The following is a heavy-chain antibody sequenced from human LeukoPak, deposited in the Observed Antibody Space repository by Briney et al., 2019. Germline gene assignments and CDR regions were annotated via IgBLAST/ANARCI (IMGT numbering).Heavy chain of an antibody. D-gene: IGHD2-2*01. CDR3: ARVAVVVPAAMDI. CDR2: TRKRTNGYTT. Sequence: GGSLKLSCAASGFTFSDHYMDWVRQAPGKGLEWIARTRKRTNGYTTEYAASVKGRFTVSRDDSKNSLYLQMNSLKAEDTAIYYCARVAVVVPAAMDIWGQGTLVTVSS. J-gene: IGHJ1*01. V-gene: IGHV3-72*01. CDR1: GFTFSDHY.